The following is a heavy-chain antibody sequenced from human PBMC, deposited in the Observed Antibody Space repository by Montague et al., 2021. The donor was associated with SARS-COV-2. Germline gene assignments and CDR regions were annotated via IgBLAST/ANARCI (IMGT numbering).Heavy chain of an antibody. CDR1: GFSLSTSGMC. J-gene: IGHJ6*02. Sequence: PALVKPTQTLTLTCTFSGFSLSTSGMCVSWIRQPPGKALEWLALIDWDDDKYYSTSLKTRLTISKDTSKDQVVLTMTNMDPVDTATYYCARTRYFGILYYSGMDVWGQGTTVTVSS. CDR2: IDWDDDK. CDR3: ARTRYFGILYYSGMDV. D-gene: IGHD3-9*01. V-gene: IGHV2-70*01.